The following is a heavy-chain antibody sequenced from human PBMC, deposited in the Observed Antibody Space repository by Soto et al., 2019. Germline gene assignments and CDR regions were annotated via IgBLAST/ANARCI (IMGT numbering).Heavy chain of an antibody. J-gene: IGHJ6*03. CDR3: AKDNRLGDFWSAAYYMDV. D-gene: IGHD3-3*01. Sequence: GGSLRLSCAASGFTFRNYGMSWVRQAPGKGLEWVSGISGSGGNTDYADSVKGRFTISRDNSKNTLYLQMNSLRAEDTAVYYCAKDNRLGDFWSAAYYMDVWGKGTTVTVSS. CDR2: ISGSGGNT. CDR1: GFTFRNYG. V-gene: IGHV3-23*01.